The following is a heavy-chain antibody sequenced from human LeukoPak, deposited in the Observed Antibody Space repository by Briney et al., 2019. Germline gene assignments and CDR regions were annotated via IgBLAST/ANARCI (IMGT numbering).Heavy chain of an antibody. CDR3: ARESGKFDY. J-gene: IGHJ4*02. CDR2: ISGDGVST. V-gene: IGHV3-43*02. CDR1: GLPIGDFA. Sequence: GSLPLSCVASGLPIGDFAMHWVRQAPGQGLEWVSLISGDGVSTFFADSVKGRFSISRDNSKNSLFLEMSSLRTEDTAMYYCARESGKFDYWGQGTLVAVSS.